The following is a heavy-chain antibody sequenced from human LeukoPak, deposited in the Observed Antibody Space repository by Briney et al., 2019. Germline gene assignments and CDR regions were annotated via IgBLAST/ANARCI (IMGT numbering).Heavy chain of an antibody. CDR1: RNIFTDFY. CDR3: ARDYGSGSYYKDY. V-gene: IGHV1-2*02. J-gene: IGHJ4*02. CDR2: INPNSGGT. D-gene: IGHD3-10*01. Sequence: ASVKVSCKASRNIFTDFYMHWVRQAPGQGLEWMGWINPNSGGTNYAQKFQGRVTMTRDTSISTAYMELSRLRSDDTAVYYCARDYGSGSYYKDYWGQGTLVTVSS.